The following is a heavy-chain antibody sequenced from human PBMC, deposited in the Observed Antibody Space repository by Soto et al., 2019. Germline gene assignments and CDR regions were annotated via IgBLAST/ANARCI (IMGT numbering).Heavy chain of an antibody. CDR2: IVVGSGHT. D-gene: IGHD2-15*01. V-gene: IGHV1-58*02. Sequence: QMQLVQSGPEVKKPGTSVKVSCKASGFTFTSSAMQWVRQARGQRLEWIGWIVVGSGHTNYAQKFQERVTITRDMSTSTAGMELSSPRAEDTAVYYCAADSRYCSGGNCEDYWGQGTLVTVSS. CDR3: AADSRYCSGGNCEDY. J-gene: IGHJ4*02. CDR1: GFTFTSSA.